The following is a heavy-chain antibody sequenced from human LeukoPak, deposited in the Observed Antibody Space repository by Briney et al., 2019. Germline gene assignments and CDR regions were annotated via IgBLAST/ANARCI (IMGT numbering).Heavy chain of an antibody. CDR2: INSDGSST. J-gene: IGHJ4*02. CDR1: GFTFSSYW. CDR3: ARDPVVDTAMVSVAYYFDY. Sequence: PGGSLRLSCAASGFTFSSYWMHWVRQAPGKGLVWVSRINSDGSSTSYADSVKGRFTIPRDNAKNTLYLQMNSLRAEDTAVYYCARDPVVDTAMVSVAYYFDYWGQGTLVTVSS. V-gene: IGHV3-74*01. D-gene: IGHD5-18*01.